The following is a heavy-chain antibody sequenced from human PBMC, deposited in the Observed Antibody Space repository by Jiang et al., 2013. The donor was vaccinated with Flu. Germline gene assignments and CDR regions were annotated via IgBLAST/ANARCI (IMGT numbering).Heavy chain of an antibody. CDR2: IYYDGNT. D-gene: IGHD2/OR15-2a*01. CDR1: GGSISSSNYY. J-gene: IGHJ4*02. CDR3: ARLPPSNFFDY. Sequence: VSGGSISSSNYYWGWIRQPPGKGLEWIGNIYYDGNTYYNPSLESRVTISVDTSKNQFSLKLSSVTAADTAVYYCARLPPSNFFDYWGQGTLVTVSS. V-gene: IGHV4-39*01.